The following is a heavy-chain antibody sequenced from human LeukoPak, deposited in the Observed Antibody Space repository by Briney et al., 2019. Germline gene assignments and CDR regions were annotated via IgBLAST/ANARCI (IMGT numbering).Heavy chain of an antibody. CDR1: GGSFTTYY. D-gene: IGHD3/OR15-3a*01. CDR3: ARGTGWFDP. Sequence: PSETLSLTCTVSGGSFTTYYWTWIRQPPGKGLEWIGYIYDIGNTNYNPSLKSRVTISVDTSKNQFSLKLRSVTAADTAVYYCARGTGWFDPWGQGTLVTVSS. V-gene: IGHV4-59*01. CDR2: IYDIGNT. J-gene: IGHJ5*02.